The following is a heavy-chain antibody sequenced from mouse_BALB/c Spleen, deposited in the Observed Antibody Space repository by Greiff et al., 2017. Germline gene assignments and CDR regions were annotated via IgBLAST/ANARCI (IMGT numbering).Heavy chain of an antibody. D-gene: IGHD2-14*01. Sequence: EVQVVESGGGLVQPGGSRKLSCAASGFTFSSFGMHWVRQAPEKGLEWVAYISSGSSTIYYADTVKGRFTISRDNPKNTLFLQMTSLRSEDTAMYYCARSEVRRAMDYWGQGTSVTVSS. J-gene: IGHJ4*01. CDR3: ARSEVRRAMDY. V-gene: IGHV5-17*02. CDR1: GFTFSSFG. CDR2: ISSGSSTI.